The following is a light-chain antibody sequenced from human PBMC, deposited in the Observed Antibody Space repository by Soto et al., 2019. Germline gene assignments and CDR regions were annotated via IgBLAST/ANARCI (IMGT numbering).Light chain of an antibody. V-gene: IGKV1-33*01. J-gene: IGKJ5*01. Sequence: DIQMTQSPSSLSASVGDRVTITCQASQDISNYLNWYQQKPGKAPKLLIYDASNLATGVPSRFSGSGSGTDFTLTISSLQPEDIATYYCQQYDNLPITFGQGTRLEIK. CDR1: QDISNY. CDR3: QQYDNLPIT. CDR2: DAS.